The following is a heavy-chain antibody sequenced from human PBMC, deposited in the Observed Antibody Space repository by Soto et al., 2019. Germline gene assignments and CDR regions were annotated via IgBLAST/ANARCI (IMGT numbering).Heavy chain of an antibody. CDR1: GGSISSSSYY. V-gene: IGHV4-39*01. Sequence: ETLSLTCTVSGGSISSSSYYWGWIRQPPGKGLEWIGSIYYSGSTYYNPSLKSRVTISVDTSKNQFSLKLSSVTAADTAVYYCARQAAGSIYYYYYYGMDVWGQGTTVTVSS. CDR2: IYYSGST. J-gene: IGHJ6*02. CDR3: ARQAAGSIYYYYYYGMDV. D-gene: IGHD6-13*01.